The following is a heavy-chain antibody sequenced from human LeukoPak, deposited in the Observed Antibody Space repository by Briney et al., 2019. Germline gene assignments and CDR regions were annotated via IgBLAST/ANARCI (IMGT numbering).Heavy chain of an antibody. D-gene: IGHD4-17*01. CDR3: ARGFYGDSNWFDP. J-gene: IGHJ5*02. Sequence: SETLSLTCAVYGGSFSGYYWSWIRLPPGKGLEWIGEINHSGSTNYSPSLKSRVTISVEKSKNQFSLKLGSVTAADTAVYYCARGFYGDSNWFDPWGQGTLVTVSS. V-gene: IGHV4-34*01. CDR2: INHSGST. CDR1: GGSFSGYY.